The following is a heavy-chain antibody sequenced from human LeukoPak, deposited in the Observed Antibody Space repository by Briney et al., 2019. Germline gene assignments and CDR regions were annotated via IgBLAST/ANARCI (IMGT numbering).Heavy chain of an antibody. Sequence: GRSLRLSCAASGFTFSSYGMHWVRQAPGKGLEWVAVISYDGSNKYYADSVKGRFTISRDNSKNTLYLQMNSLRAEDTAVYYCAKTGPSLQWLVQDWGQGTLVSVSS. CDR2: ISYDGSNK. J-gene: IGHJ4*02. V-gene: IGHV3-30*18. CDR1: GFTFSSYG. CDR3: AKTGPSLQWLVQD. D-gene: IGHD6-19*01.